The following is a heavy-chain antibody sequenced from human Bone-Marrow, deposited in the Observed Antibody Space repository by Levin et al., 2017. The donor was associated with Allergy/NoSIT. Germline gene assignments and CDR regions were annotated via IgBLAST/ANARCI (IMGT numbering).Heavy chain of an antibody. V-gene: IGHV3-23*01. CDR3: AKGTTVYFYYNGMDA. CDR2: MSGTTGSH. D-gene: IGHD2/OR15-2a*01. CDR1: GFTFNAYA. J-gene: IGHJ6*02. Sequence: VASVKVSCVASGFTFNAYAMNWVRRAPGKGLEWVSAMSGTTGSHYYADSVKGRFTISRDSSKNTLFLQMDSLRVEDTATYYCAKGTTVYFYYNGMDAWGQGTTVTVFS.